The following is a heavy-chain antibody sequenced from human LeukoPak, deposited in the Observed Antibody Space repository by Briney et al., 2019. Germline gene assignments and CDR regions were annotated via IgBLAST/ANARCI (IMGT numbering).Heavy chain of an antibody. J-gene: IGHJ4*02. D-gene: IGHD2-2*01. CDR2: FDPEDGET. V-gene: IGHV1-24*01. CDR3: ATDRYCSSTSCYWVDY. Sequence: ASVKVSCKVSGYTLTELSMHWVRQAPGKGLEWMGGFDPEDGETIYAQKFQGRVTMTEDTSTDTAYMELSSLRSEDTAVYYCATDRYCSSTSCYWVDYWGQGTLVTVSS. CDR1: GYTLTELS.